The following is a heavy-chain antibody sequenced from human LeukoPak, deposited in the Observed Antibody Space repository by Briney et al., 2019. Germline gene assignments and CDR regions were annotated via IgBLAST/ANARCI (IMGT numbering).Heavy chain of an antibody. CDR3: ARHVRLIVSRYFDY. CDR1: SGSFSGYY. Sequence: SETLSLTCAVYSGSFSGYYWSWIRQAPGKGLEWIGEINHRGSTNYNPSLKSRVTISVDTSKNQFSLNLTSVTAADTARYYCARHVRLIVSRYFDYWGQGTLVTVSS. J-gene: IGHJ4*02. CDR2: INHRGST. D-gene: IGHD1-26*01. V-gene: IGHV4-34*01.